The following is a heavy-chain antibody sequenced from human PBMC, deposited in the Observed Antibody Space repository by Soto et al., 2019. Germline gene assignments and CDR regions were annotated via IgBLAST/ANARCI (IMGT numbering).Heavy chain of an antibody. V-gene: IGHV3-53*01. Sequence: GGSLRLSCVASGFTFTDHYMTWVRQAPGKGLEWVSVIYSGGSSYYAVSVQGRFTISRDNSKNTVYLQMNSLRGEDTAMYYCARLGPYGSESYSFRYNWFDPWGQGTQVTVSS. D-gene: IGHD3-10*01. CDR3: ARLGPYGSESYSFRYNWFDP. CDR1: GFTFTDHY. J-gene: IGHJ5*02. CDR2: IYSGGSS.